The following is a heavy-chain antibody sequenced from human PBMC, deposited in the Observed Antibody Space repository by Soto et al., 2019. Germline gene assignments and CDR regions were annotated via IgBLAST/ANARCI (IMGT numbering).Heavy chain of an antibody. CDR1: GFTFSSYA. D-gene: IGHD2-15*01. V-gene: IGHV3-23*01. CDR2: IGGSGGT. J-gene: IGHJ4*02. Sequence: EVQLLESGGGLVQPGGSLRLSCAASGFTFSSYAMSWVRLAPGKGLEWFSSIGGSGGTYYADSVKGRFTNSRDNSKNMLYLHLNSLRAEATAMYYCAKGQGWSYYYDSWGQGTLVTVSS. CDR3: AKGQGWSYYYDS.